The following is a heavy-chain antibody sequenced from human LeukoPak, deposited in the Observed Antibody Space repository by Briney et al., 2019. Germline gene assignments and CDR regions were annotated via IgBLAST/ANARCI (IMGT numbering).Heavy chain of an antibody. Sequence: GGSLRLSCAASGFPFRPYGMHWVRQAPGKGLEWVSSISSSSSYIYYADSVKGRFTISRDNAKNSLYLQMNSLRAEDTAVYYCARAASDYGTNYYFDYWGQGTLVTVSS. CDR2: ISSSSSYI. CDR3: ARAASDYGTNYYFDY. V-gene: IGHV3-21*01. CDR1: GFPFRPYG. D-gene: IGHD4-17*01. J-gene: IGHJ4*02.